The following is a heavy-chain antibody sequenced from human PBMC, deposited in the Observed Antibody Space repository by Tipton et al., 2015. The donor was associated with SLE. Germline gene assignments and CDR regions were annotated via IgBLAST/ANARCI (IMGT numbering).Heavy chain of an antibody. CDR3: ARRITLFGEAILQGALDI. J-gene: IGHJ3*02. V-gene: IGHV3-64*02. D-gene: IGHD3-3*01. CDR2: VSIGGGST. CDR1: GFTFTDYA. Sequence: SLRLSCAASGFTFTDYAMHWVRQAPGKGLEFVSAVSIGGGSTYYADSVKDRFIISRDNSRNTLSLQMGSLRAEDTAVYYCARRITLFGEAILQGALDIWGQGARVVVSP.